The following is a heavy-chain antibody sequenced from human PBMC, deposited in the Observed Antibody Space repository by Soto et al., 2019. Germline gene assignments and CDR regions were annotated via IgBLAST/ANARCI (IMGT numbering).Heavy chain of an antibody. D-gene: IGHD6-6*01. CDR2: IHYSGST. V-gene: IGHV4-61*01. CDR1: GGSVSSGSYY. Sequence: QVQLQESGPGLVKPSETLSLTCTVSGGSVSSGSYYWSWIRQPPGKGLEWIGYIHYSGSTNYNPSLTSPVPISVDTSQHQFPLKLSSVTAADTAVYYCARSPLSSSWYFDLWGRGTLVTVSS. CDR3: ARSPLSSSWYFDL. J-gene: IGHJ2*01.